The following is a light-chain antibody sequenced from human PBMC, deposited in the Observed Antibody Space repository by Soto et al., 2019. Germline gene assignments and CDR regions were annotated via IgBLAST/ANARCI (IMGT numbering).Light chain of an antibody. V-gene: IGKV3-20*01. CDR3: QQYGSSPIT. J-gene: IGKJ5*01. Sequence: EIVLTQSPGTLSLSPGERATLSCRASQSVISTYLAWYQQKPGQAPRLIIYAASSRATGIPDRFSGSGSGTDFTLIISRLEPEDFAVYYCQQYGSSPITFGQGTRLEIK. CDR1: QSVISTY. CDR2: AAS.